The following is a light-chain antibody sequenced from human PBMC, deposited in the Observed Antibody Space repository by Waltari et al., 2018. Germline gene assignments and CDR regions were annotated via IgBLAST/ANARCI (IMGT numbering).Light chain of an antibody. Sequence: QSALTQPASVSGSPGQPITIPCTGTSSDVGGYNYVSWYQQHPGKAPKLMIYDVSNRPSGVSNRFSGSKSGNTASLTISGLQAEDEADYYCSSYTSSSTLGVFGGGTKLTVL. J-gene: IGLJ2*01. CDR3: SSYTSSSTLGV. CDR1: SSDVGGYNY. CDR2: DVS. V-gene: IGLV2-14*01.